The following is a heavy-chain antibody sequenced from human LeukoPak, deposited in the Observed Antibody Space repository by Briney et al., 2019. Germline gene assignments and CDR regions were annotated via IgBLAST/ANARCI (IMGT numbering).Heavy chain of an antibody. CDR3: ARHRAIAAAGYYFDY. CDR1: GGSFSGYY. CDR2: INHSGST. V-gene: IGHV4-34*01. J-gene: IGHJ4*02. Sequence: PSETLSLTCAVYGGSFSGYYWSWIRQPPGKGLEWIGEINHSGSTNYNPSLKSRVTISVDTSKNQFSLKLSSVTAADTAVYYCARHRAIAAAGYYFDYWGQGTLVTVSS. D-gene: IGHD6-13*01.